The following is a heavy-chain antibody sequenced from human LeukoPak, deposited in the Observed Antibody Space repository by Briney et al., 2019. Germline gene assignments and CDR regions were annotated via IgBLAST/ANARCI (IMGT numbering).Heavy chain of an antibody. CDR3: AKEDDSWGPNNLDL. CDR2: IDTSSSVV. J-gene: IGHJ3*01. CDR1: AFTFSDFS. V-gene: IGHV3-48*02. D-gene: IGHD7-27*01. Sequence: PGGSLRLLCAASAFTFSDFSMSLARQAPGKGLEWISYIDTSSSVVYYANSVMGRFTVTRDNAKNSLYLQMNGLRDEDTAVYYCAKEDDSWGPNNLDLWGQGTMVTVSS.